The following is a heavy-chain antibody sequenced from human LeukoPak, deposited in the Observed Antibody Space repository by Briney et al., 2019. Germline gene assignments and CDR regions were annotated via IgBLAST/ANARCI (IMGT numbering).Heavy chain of an antibody. CDR2: IWYDGSNK. CDR1: GFTFSSYG. CDR3: ARGDTVTDAFDI. Sequence: GGSLRLSCAASGFTFSSYGMHWVRQAPGKGLEWVAVIWYDGSNKYYADSVKGRFTISRDNSKNTLYLQMNSLRAEDTAVYYCARGDTVTDAFDIWGQGTMVTVSS. J-gene: IGHJ3*02. D-gene: IGHD4-17*01. V-gene: IGHV3-33*01.